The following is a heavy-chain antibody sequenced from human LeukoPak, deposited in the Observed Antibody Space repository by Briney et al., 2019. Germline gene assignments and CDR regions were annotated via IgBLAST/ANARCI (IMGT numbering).Heavy chain of an antibody. CDR2: INPNSGGT. D-gene: IGHD1-20*01. Sequence: ASVKVSCKASGYTFTGYYMHWVRQAPGQGLEWMGWINPNSGGTNYAQKFQGRVTMTRDTSISTAYMELSRLRSDDTAVYYCARDRGTNWNDRPTFDYWGQGTLVTASS. V-gene: IGHV1-2*02. CDR3: ARDRGTNWNDRPTFDY. CDR1: GYTFTGYY. J-gene: IGHJ4*02.